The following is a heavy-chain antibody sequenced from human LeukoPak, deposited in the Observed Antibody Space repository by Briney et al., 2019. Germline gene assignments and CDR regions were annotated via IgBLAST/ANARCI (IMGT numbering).Heavy chain of an antibody. CDR1: GFTFSSYG. Sequence: GGSLRLSCAASGFTFSSYGMNWVRQAPGKGLEWISHIRSATNTIDYADSVKGRFSISGDDAKNSLYLQMNSLRAEDTAVYYCARDRDYAFDYWGPGTLVTVSS. CDR2: IRSATNTI. D-gene: IGHD3-16*01. CDR3: ARDRDYAFDY. J-gene: IGHJ4*02. V-gene: IGHV3-48*01.